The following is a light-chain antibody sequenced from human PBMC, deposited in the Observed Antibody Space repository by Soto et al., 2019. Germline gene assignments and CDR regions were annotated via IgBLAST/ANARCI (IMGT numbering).Light chain of an antibody. V-gene: IGKV4-1*01. CDR2: WAS. CDR3: QQYYTTPTWT. J-gene: IGKJ1*01. Sequence: DIVMTQSPDSLTLSLGERATINCKSSQSVFSRFRNKNYLGWFQQKPGQTPRLLIYWASTRESGVSDRFSGSGSGTDFTLTIDSLQAEDVAVYYCQQYYTTPTWTFSQGTKVDIK. CDR1: QSVFSRFRNKNY.